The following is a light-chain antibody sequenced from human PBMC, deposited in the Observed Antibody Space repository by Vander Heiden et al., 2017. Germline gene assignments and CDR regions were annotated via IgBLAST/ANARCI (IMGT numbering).Light chain of an antibody. CDR1: ALPKQY. V-gene: IGLV3-25*03. J-gene: IGLJ2*01. Sequence: SSELPQPPSVSVSPGQTARITCSGDALPKQYAYWYQQKPGQAPVLVIYKDSERPSGIPERFSGSSSGTTVTLTSSGVQAEDEADYYCQSADSSGTYVVFGGGTKLTVL. CDR3: QSADSSGTYVV. CDR2: KDS.